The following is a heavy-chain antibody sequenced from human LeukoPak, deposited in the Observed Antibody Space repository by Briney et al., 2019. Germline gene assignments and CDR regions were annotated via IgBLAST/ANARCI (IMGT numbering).Heavy chain of an antibody. D-gene: IGHD3-16*01. CDR2: IRHDGSNT. V-gene: IGHV3-30*02. Sequence: GGSLRLSCAASGFTFRDFGMEWVRQAPGKGLEWVAFIRHDGSNTYYGDSVKGRFTISRDNSKNTLDLQMNSLTAEDTAMYYCVKDSYGPDNWGQGTLVTVSS. CDR3: VKDSYGPDN. J-gene: IGHJ4*02. CDR1: GFTFRDFG.